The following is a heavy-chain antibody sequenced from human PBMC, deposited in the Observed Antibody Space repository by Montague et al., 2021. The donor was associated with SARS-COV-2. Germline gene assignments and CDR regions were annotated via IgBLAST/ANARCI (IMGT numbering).Heavy chain of an antibody. Sequence: CAISGDSVSIDSATWNWVRQSPSRGLEWLGGTYYRSKWYNDYAVSVRGRVTINPDTSKNQFSLQLNSVTPEDTAIYYCTSGREGNYNVMDVWGQGTTVTGS. CDR3: TSGREGNYNVMDV. CDR1: GDSVSIDSAT. D-gene: IGHD1-1*01. J-gene: IGHJ6*02. CDR2: TYYRSKWYN. V-gene: IGHV6-1*01.